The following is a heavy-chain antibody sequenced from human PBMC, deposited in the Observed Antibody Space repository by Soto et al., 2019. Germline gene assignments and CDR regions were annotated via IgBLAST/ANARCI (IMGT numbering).Heavy chain of an antibody. D-gene: IGHD5-12*01. Sequence: GESLKISCKGSGYSFTSYWIGWVRQMPGKGLEWMGIIYPGDSDTRYSPSFQGQVTISADKSISTAYLQWSSLKASDTAMYYCARQGLSDSGYDSLGHYFDYWGQGTLVTVSS. J-gene: IGHJ4*02. V-gene: IGHV5-51*01. CDR1: GYSFTSYW. CDR2: IYPGDSDT. CDR3: ARQGLSDSGYDSLGHYFDY.